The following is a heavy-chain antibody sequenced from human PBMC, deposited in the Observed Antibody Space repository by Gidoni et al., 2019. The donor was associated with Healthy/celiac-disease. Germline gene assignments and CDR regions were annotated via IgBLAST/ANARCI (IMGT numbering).Heavy chain of an antibody. D-gene: IGHD5-18*01. Sequence: VQLLQSVAEVNKPCASLQVSCKASVYTFPIYDINWVRQSTGQGLEWMGWMKHNRGNTGYAQKFQGRGNMTRNTYISTAYMEMSSMRSEDTAVYYCERGQDSYGSSLYYFDYWGQGTLVTVSS. V-gene: IGHV1-8*01. J-gene: IGHJ4*02. CDR2: MKHNRGNT. CDR3: ERGQDSYGSSLYYFDY. CDR1: VYTFPIYD.